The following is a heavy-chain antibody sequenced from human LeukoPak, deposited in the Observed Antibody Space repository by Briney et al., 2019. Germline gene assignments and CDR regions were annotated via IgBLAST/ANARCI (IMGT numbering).Heavy chain of an antibody. D-gene: IGHD4-17*01. V-gene: IGHV3-74*01. CDR1: GLTFNNYW. Sequence: PGGSLRLSCAASGLTFNNYWMHWVRQAPGKGLVWVSRINTDGSNTNYADSVKGRFTISRDNAKNSLYLQMNSLRAEDTSVYYCARDTNGDGWFDPWGQGTLVTVSS. CDR3: ARDTNGDGWFDP. J-gene: IGHJ5*02. CDR2: INTDGSNT.